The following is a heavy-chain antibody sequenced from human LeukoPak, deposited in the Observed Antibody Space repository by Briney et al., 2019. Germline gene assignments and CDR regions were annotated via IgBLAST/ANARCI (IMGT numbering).Heavy chain of an antibody. V-gene: IGHV4-59*01. D-gene: IGHD6-13*01. J-gene: IGHJ4*02. CDR3: ARVHSSSWALFDY. CDR1: GGSISSYY. CDR2: IYYSGST. Sequence: SETLSLTCTVSGGSISSYYWSWIRQPPGKGLEWIGYIYYSGSTNYNPSLKSRVTISVDTSKNQFSLKLSSVTAADTAVYYCARVHSSSWALFDYWGQGTLVTVSS.